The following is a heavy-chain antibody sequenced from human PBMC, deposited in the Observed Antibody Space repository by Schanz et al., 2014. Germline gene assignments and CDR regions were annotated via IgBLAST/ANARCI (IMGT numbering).Heavy chain of an antibody. J-gene: IGHJ3*02. D-gene: IGHD6-19*01. CDR2: ISGNGGST. Sequence: EVQLVESGGGLIQPGGSLRLSCAASGFTVSSNYMSWVRQAPGKGLEWVSAISGNGGSTYFADSVKGRFTISRDNSDNTLFLQMNSLRAEDTAVYYCAKCIGWYGRCAFDIWGQGTMVTVSS. V-gene: IGHV3-23*04. CDR1: GFTVSSNY. CDR3: AKCIGWYGRCAFDI.